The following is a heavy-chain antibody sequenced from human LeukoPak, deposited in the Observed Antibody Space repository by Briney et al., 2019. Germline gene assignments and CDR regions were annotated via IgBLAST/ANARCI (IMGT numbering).Heavy chain of an antibody. Sequence: ASVKVSCKASGYTFTSYYMHWVRQAPGQGLEWMGIINPSGGSTSYAQKFQGRVTMTRDTSTSTVYMELSSLRSEDTAVYYCARDQGDSSGWYRGWFDPWGQGILVTVSS. D-gene: IGHD6-19*01. CDR1: GYTFTSYY. J-gene: IGHJ5*02. CDR3: ARDQGDSSGWYRGWFDP. V-gene: IGHV1-46*01. CDR2: INPSGGST.